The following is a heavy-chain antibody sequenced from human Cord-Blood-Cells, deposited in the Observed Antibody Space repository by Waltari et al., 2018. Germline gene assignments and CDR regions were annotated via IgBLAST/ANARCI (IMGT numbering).Heavy chain of an antibody. D-gene: IGHD5-18*01. CDR1: GGSFSGYY. V-gene: IGHV4-34*01. CDR2: INHSGST. Sequence: QVQLQQWGAGLLKPSETLSLTCAVSGGSFSGYYWIWIRQPPGKGLEWIGEINHSGSTNYNPSLKSRVTISVDTSKNQFSLKLSSVTAADTAVYYCARLSTAMVTMNAFDIWGQGTMVTVSS. J-gene: IGHJ3*02. CDR3: ARLSTAMVTMNAFDI.